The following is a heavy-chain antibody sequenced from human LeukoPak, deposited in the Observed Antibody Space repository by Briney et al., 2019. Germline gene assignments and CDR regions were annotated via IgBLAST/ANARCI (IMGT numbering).Heavy chain of an antibody. Sequence: SVKVSCKASGGTLSSYAISWVRQAPGQGLEWMGGIIPIFGTANYAQKFQGRVTITADESTSTAYMELSSLRSEGTAVYYCARGDFEDYYYYMDAWGKGTTVTVSS. J-gene: IGHJ6*03. CDR1: GGTLSSYA. V-gene: IGHV1-69*13. CDR3: ARGDFEDYYYYMDA. CDR2: IIPIFGTA. D-gene: IGHD2-21*02.